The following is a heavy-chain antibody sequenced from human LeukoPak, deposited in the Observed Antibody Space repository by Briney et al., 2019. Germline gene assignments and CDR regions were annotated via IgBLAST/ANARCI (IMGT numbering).Heavy chain of an antibody. J-gene: IGHJ5*02. CDR2: IYSGGDT. CDR3: ARSMNYYGSGTPGWFDP. CDR1: GFTFSSYS. V-gene: IGHV3-53*01. Sequence: GGSLRLSCAASGFTFSSYSMNWVRQAPGKGLEWVSVIYSGGDTYYAHSVKGRFTISRDKSKNTLYLQMNSLRAEDTAVYYCARSMNYYGSGTPGWFDPWGQGNLVTVSS. D-gene: IGHD3-10*01.